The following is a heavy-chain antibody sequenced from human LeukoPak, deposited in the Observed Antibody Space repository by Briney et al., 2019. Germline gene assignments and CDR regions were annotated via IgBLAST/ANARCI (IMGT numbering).Heavy chain of an antibody. CDR3: AKDLGVVVVAATPDS. V-gene: IGHV3-30*18. CDR2: ISYDGSNK. CDR1: GFTFSSYG. Sequence: GRSLRLSCAASGFTFSSYGMHWVRQAPGKGLEWVAVISYDGSNKYYADSVKGRFTISRDNSKNTLYLQMNSLRAEDTAVYFCAKDLGVVVVAATPDSWGQGTQVTVSS. D-gene: IGHD2-15*01. J-gene: IGHJ4*02.